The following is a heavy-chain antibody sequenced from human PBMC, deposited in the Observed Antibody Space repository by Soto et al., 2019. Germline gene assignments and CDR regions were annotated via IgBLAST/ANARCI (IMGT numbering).Heavy chain of an antibody. CDR3: ARDRASSFIGATATLFDY. Sequence: GGSPRLSCAASGFTFSSYAMHWVRQAPGKGLEWVALISYDGSYKYFGDSVKGRFTISRDNSKNTLYLQMNSLRAEDTAVYYCARDRASSFIGATATLFDYWGQGTLVTVSS. J-gene: IGHJ4*02. CDR1: GFTFSSYA. D-gene: IGHD2-15*01. V-gene: IGHV3-30-3*01. CDR2: ISYDGSYK.